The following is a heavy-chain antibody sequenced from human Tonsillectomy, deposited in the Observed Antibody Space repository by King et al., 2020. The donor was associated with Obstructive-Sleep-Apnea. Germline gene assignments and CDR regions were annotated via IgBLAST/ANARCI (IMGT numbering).Heavy chain of an antibody. CDR1: GWSFSDYY. CDR3: ARGSGAAAVNWFDP. Sequence: VQLQQWGAGLLKPSETLSLTCAVFGWSFSDYYWSWIRQPPGKGLEWIGEINHIGSTNYNPSLKSRVTISIDTSKNQFSLKLNSVTAADTAVYYCARGSGAAAVNWFDPWAREPWSPSPQ. V-gene: IGHV4-34*01. J-gene: IGHJ5*02. CDR2: INHIGST. D-gene: IGHD6-13*01.